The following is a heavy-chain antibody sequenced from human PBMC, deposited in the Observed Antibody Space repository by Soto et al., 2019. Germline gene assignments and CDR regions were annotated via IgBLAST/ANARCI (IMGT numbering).Heavy chain of an antibody. D-gene: IGHD2-15*01. CDR2: IKSKAYGETI. CDR3: AREWWAHTGKFFFDH. J-gene: IGHJ4*02. V-gene: IGHV3-49*03. Sequence: DVQVAESGGGLVQPGRSLRLSCTGSGFTFGDYTVSWSRQAPGKGLEWLGFIKSKAYGETIQTAASMKGRFSISRDDFRGIAYLQMNSLKTEDTVVYYCAREWWAHTGKFFFDHWGQGTLVTVSS. CDR1: GFTFGDYT.